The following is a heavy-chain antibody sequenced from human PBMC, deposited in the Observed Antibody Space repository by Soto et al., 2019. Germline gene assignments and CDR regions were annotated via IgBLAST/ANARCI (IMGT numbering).Heavy chain of an antibody. CDR3: ARELSRYGMDV. D-gene: IGHD2-2*01. J-gene: IGHJ6*02. Sequence: QVQLVQSGAEVKKPGASVKVSCKASGYTFTSYYMHWVRQAPGQGLEWMGIINPSGGSTSYAQKFQGRVTMTRDTSTSTVCMELSSLRSEDTAVYYCARELSRYGMDVWGQGTTVTVSS. V-gene: IGHV1-46*01. CDR1: GYTFTSYY. CDR2: INPSGGST.